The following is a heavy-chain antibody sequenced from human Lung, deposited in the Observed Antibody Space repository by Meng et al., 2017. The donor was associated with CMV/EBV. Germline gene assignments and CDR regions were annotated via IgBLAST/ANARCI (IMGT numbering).Heavy chain of an antibody. CDR2: ISPNNGGT. J-gene: IGHJ3*02. V-gene: IGHV1-2*02. CDR3: ASKLYYDFWSAYRGAEGVDPFNI. CDR1: GYTFTDYR. D-gene: IGHD3-3*01. Sequence: AXVXVSXXASGYTFTDYRMHWVRQAPGQGLEWMGWISPNNGGTNYVQKFQGRVTMTRDTSISTAYLELNRLTYADTAVYYCASKLYYDFWSAYRGAEGVDPFNIWGQGTAVXVSS.